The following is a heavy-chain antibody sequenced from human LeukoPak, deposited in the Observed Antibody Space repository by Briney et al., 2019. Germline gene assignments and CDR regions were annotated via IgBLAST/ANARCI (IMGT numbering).Heavy chain of an antibody. D-gene: IGHD3-22*01. J-gene: IGHJ6*02. CDR1: GFTFSFYT. Sequence: PGGSLRLSCAASGFTFSFYTMNWVRQAPGKGLEWVSSISGGSTCIYYADSVKGRFILSRDNAKNSVHLQMNSLRAEDTAVYYCARADSSGYGGGYYYGVDVWGQGTTVTVSS. V-gene: IGHV3-21*01. CDR3: ARADSSGYGGGYYYGVDV. CDR2: ISGGSTCI.